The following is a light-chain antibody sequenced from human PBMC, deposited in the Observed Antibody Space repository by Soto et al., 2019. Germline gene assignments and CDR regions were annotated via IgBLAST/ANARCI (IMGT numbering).Light chain of an antibody. Sequence: EIVLTQSPATLSLSPGERATLSCRASQSVRSYLAWYQQKPGQAPRLLIYDASNRATGIPARFSGSGSWTEFTLNISSLEPEDFAIYYCQQRSNGPLTLGGWAKVEIK. CDR1: QSVRSY. J-gene: IGKJ4*01. CDR2: DAS. V-gene: IGKV3-11*01. CDR3: QQRSNGPLT.